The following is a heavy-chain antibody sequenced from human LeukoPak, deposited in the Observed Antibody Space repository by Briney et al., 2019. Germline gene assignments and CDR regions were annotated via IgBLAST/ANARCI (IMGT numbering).Heavy chain of an antibody. Sequence: PGGSLRLSCEASAFIFSGHWLNWVRQPPGKGLEWIGEMYLSGTTHSNPSVKSRVTISIDKSKNQFFLNLSSVTAADTAVYYCAGLVGRYSSGLYYYYFDYWGQGTLVTVSS. CDR2: MYLSGTT. V-gene: IGHV4-4*02. J-gene: IGHJ4*02. D-gene: IGHD3-22*01. CDR3: AGLVGRYSSGLYYYYFDY. CDR1: AFIFSGHW.